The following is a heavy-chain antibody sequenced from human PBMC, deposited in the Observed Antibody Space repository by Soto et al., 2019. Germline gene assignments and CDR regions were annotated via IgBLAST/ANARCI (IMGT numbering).Heavy chain of an antibody. CDR3: AADPATAMANFDY. D-gene: IGHD5-18*01. J-gene: IGHJ4*01. Sequence: GASVKVSCKASGFTFTSSAVQWVRQARGQRLEWIGWIVVGSGNTNYAQKFQERVTITRDRSTRTAYMELSSLRSEDTAVYYCAADPATAMANFDYWGQGTLVTVSS. CDR1: GFTFTSSA. V-gene: IGHV1-58*01. CDR2: IVVGSGNT.